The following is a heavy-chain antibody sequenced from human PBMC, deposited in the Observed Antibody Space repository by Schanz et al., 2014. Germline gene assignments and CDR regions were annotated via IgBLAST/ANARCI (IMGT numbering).Heavy chain of an antibody. CDR3: ARVTTGYDS. CDR1: GYTVSAFY. V-gene: IGHV1-2*02. CDR2: IDPKSGDT. J-gene: IGHJ4*02. D-gene: IGHD5-12*01. Sequence: QVQLVESGSELKKPGASVKVSCKASGYTVSAFYLHWVRQAPGQGPEWLGWIDPKSGDTQYAHSFQGRVTMTRDTSSSTVYMQLSSLTSDDTAIYYCARVTTGYDSWGQGTLVTVSS.